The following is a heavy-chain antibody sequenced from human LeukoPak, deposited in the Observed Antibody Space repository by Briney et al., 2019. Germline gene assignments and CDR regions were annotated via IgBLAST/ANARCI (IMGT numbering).Heavy chain of an antibody. CDR3: ARSNSGLLDY. Sequence: KSSETLSLTCTVSGGSISSYYWGWIRQPPGKGLEWIGSIYYSGNTYYDPSLKSRVTISVDTSKNQFSLKLSSVTAADTAVYYCARSNSGLLDYWGQGTLVTVSS. D-gene: IGHD6-19*01. J-gene: IGHJ4*02. CDR1: GGSISSYY. CDR2: IYYSGNT. V-gene: IGHV4-39*07.